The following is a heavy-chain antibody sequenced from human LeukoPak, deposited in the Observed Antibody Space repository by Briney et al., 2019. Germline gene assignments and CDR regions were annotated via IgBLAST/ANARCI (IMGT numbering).Heavy chain of an antibody. D-gene: IGHD3-10*01. V-gene: IGHV4-59*08. J-gene: IGHJ4*02. CDR3: ASMVRGAALDY. Sequence: PSETLSLTCTVSAGSISSYYWSWIRQPPGKGLEWIGYIYYSGSTNYNPSLKSRVTISVDTSKNQFSLKLSSVTAADTAVYYCASMVRGAALDYWGQGTLVTVSS. CDR2: IYYSGST. CDR1: AGSISSYY.